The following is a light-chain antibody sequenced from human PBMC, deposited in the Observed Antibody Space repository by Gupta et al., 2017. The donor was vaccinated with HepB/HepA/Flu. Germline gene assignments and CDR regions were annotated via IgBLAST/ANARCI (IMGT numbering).Light chain of an antibody. CDR2: DVS. V-gene: IGLV2-14*01. CDR3: SSYTSSSTLV. J-gene: IGLJ2*01. Sequence: QSALTQPASVSGSPGQSIPISCTGTRSDVGGSNYVSWYQQHPGKAPKLMIYDVSKRPAGVSNRFSGSKSGNTASLTISGLQAEDEADYYCSSYTSSSTLVFGGGTKLTVL. CDR1: RSDVGGSNY.